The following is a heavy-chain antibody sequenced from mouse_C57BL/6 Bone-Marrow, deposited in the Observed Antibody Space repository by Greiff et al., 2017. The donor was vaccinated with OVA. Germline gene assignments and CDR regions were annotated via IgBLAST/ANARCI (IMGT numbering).Heavy chain of an antibody. Sequence: QVQLQQSGAELARPGASVKLSCKASGYTFTSYGISWVKQRTGQGLEWIGEIYPRSGNTYYNEKFKGKATLTAAKSSSTAVMELRSLTSEDSAVYFCARWTTVVAEDDWGQGTTLTVSS. CDR2: IYPRSGNT. CDR3: ARWTTVVAEDD. CDR1: GYTFTSYG. D-gene: IGHD1-1*01. J-gene: IGHJ2*01. V-gene: IGHV1-81*01.